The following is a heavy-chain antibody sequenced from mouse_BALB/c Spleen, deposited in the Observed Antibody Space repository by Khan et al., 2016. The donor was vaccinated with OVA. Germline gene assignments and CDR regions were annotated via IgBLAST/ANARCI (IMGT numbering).Heavy chain of an antibody. CDR1: GYTFTAYD. CDR2: INSDGYNT. J-gene: IGHJ3*01. Sequence: EVQLKQSGADLVRPGESLNLSCTASGYTFTAYDISWVNQRPGKSLVWVASINSDGYNTYYHHTLKGRFTITRDKSKNTVYLQMSSLTSEDTAMYYCASDLGGSFAYWGQGTLVTVSA. CDR3: ASDLGGSFAY. D-gene: IGHD2-13*01. V-gene: IGHV5-6*01.